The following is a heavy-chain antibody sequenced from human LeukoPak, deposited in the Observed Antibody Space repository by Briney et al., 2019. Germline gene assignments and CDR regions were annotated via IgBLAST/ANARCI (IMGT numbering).Heavy chain of an antibody. J-gene: IGHJ4*02. V-gene: IGHV4-30-2*01. CDR1: GGSISSGGYS. Sequence: SETLSLTCAVSGGSISSGGYSWSWIRQPPGKGLEWIGYIYHSGSTYYNPSLKSQVTISVDRSKNQFSLKLSSVTAADTAVYYCATVDTEIWYFDYWGQGTLVTVSS. CDR2: IYHSGST. D-gene: IGHD5-18*01. CDR3: ATVDTEIWYFDY.